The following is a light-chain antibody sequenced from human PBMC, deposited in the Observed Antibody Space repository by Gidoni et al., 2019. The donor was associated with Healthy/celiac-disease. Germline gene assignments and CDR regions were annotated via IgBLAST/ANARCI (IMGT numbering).Light chain of an antibody. CDR3: SSYTSSSTLGGV. CDR1: SSDVGGYNY. V-gene: IGLV2-14*01. Sequence: QSALTQPASVSGSPGQSITISCTGTSSDVGGYNYVSWYHQHPGKAPKLMIYEVSNRPSGVSNRFSGSKSGNTASLTISGLQAEDEADYYCSSYTSSSTLGGVFGTGTKVTVL. J-gene: IGLJ1*01. CDR2: EVS.